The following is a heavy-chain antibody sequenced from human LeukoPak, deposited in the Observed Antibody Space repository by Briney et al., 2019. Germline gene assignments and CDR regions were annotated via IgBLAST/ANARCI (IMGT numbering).Heavy chain of an antibody. Sequence: GRSLRLSCAASGFTFSSYAMHWVRQAPGKGLEWVAVISYDGSNKYYADSVKGRFTTSRDNSKNTLYLQMNSLRAEDTAVYYCARDRYSGSYYEDDAFDIWGQGTMVTVSS. CDR3: ARDRYSGSYYEDDAFDI. V-gene: IGHV3-30-3*01. J-gene: IGHJ3*02. D-gene: IGHD1-26*01. CDR2: ISYDGSNK. CDR1: GFTFSSYA.